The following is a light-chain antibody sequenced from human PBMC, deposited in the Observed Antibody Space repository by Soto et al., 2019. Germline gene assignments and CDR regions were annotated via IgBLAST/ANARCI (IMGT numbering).Light chain of an antibody. CDR2: QDS. CDR3: QACATGVV. J-gene: IGLJ2*01. V-gene: IGLV3-1*01. Sequence: SYELTQPPSVSVSPGQTASINCSGDKLGDKYACWYQQKPGQSSVLVIYQDSKRPSGIPERFSGSNSGNTATLTISGTQAMDEADYYFQACATGVVFGGGTKLTVL. CDR1: KLGDKY.